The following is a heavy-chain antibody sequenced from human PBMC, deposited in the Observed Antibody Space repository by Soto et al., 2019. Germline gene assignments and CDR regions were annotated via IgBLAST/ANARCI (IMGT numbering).Heavy chain of an antibody. CDR1: GFTFSSYY. Sequence: PWGALTLSCAASGFTFSSYYRSWIRQPPGKGLEWVSYISSSSSYTNYADSVKGRFTISRENAKNSLYLQMNSLRAEDTAVNYCEREAYYGSRLHDYWGQGTLVTVSS. J-gene: IGHJ4*02. V-gene: IGHV3-11*06. CDR3: EREAYYGSRLHDY. D-gene: IGHD3-10*01. CDR2: ISSSSSYT.